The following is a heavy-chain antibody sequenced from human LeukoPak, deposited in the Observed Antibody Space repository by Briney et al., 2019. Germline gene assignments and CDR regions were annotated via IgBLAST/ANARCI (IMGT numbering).Heavy chain of an antibody. J-gene: IGHJ4*02. CDR1: GFTFSSYS. CDR3: ARVFGGSSRDY. CDR2: ISSSSSYI. D-gene: IGHD1-26*01. V-gene: IGHV3-21*01. Sequence: PGGSLRLSCAASGFTFSSYSMNWVRQAPGKGLEWVSSISSSSSYIHYADSVKGRFTISRDNAKNSLYLQMNSLRAEDTAVYYCARVFGGSSRDYWGQGTLVTVSS.